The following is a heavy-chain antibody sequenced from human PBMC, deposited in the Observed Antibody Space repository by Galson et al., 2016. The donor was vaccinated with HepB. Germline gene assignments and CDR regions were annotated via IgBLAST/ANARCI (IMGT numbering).Heavy chain of an antibody. D-gene: IGHD2-21*02. J-gene: IGHJ4*02. CDR2: IHDGGNT. CDR1: GGSLSSGGNY. Sequence: LTCTVSGGSLSSGGNYWTWIRQHPGKGLEWIGYIHDGGNTYYSPSLKSRVIISVDTSKRQISLKVRSVTAADSAVYYCARARSAVTAYLDYWGQGTLVTVSS. CDR3: ARARSAVTAYLDY. V-gene: IGHV4-31*03.